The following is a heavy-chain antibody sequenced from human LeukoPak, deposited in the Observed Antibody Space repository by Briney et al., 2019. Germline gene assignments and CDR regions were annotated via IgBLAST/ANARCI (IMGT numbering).Heavy chain of an antibody. CDR2: ISGSGGST. J-gene: IGHJ4*02. CDR3: AKDDAWLRFGE. D-gene: IGHD3-10*01. CDR1: GFTFSSCA. Sequence: GGSLRLSCAASGFTFSSCAMSWVRQAPGKGLEWVSAISGSGGSTYYADSVKGRFTISRDNSKNMLYLEVISLTADDTAVYYCAKDDAWLRFGEWSQGTLVTVSS. V-gene: IGHV3-23*01.